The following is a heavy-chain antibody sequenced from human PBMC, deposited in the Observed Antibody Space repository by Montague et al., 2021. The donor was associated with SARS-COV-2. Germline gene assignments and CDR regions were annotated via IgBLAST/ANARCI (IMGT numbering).Heavy chain of an antibody. CDR3: TRGNGWYQP. CDR2: ILYNGTA. CDR1: GSYLRSYF. Sequence: SETLSLTCSVSGSYLRSYFWSWVRQPPGQRLEWIGYILYNGTATYNPALRSRLTMSVDMSRNQFSLELRSMTVTDTAFYYCTRGNGWYQPWGRGTLVTVSS. V-gene: IGHV4-59*13. D-gene: IGHD2-8*01. J-gene: IGHJ5*02.